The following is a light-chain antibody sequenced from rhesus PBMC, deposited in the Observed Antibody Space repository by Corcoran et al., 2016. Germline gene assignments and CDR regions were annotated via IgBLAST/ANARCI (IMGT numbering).Light chain of an antibody. CDR2: KAS. J-gene: IGKJ4*01. CDR1: ENVNNY. CDR3: QHSYGTPLT. V-gene: IGKV1-74*01. Sequence: DIQMTQSPSSLSASVGDRVTITCRASENVNNYLHWYQQKPGKAPKLLINKASTLQSGVPSRFSGSGSGTDFTLTISSLQPEDFATYYCQHSYGTPLTFGGGTKVELK.